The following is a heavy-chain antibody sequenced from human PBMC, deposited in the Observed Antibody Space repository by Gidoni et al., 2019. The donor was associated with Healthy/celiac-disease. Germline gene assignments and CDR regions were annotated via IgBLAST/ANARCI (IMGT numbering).Heavy chain of an antibody. CDR2: IYSGGST. CDR1: GFTVSSNY. J-gene: IGHJ4*02. V-gene: IGHV3-53*01. CDR3: ARGRNDFWSGLFDY. Sequence: EVQLVESGGGLIQPGGSLSLSCAASGFTVSSNYMSWVRQAPGKGLEWVSVIYSGGSTYYADSVKGRFTISRDNSKNTLYLQMNSLRAEDTAVYYCARGRNDFWSGLFDYWGQGTLVTVSS. D-gene: IGHD3-3*01.